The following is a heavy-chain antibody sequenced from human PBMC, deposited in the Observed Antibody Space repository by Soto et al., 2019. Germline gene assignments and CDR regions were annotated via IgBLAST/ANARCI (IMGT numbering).Heavy chain of an antibody. J-gene: IGHJ4*02. Sequence: SETLSLTCTVSGGSISSGDYYWSWIRQPPGKGLEWIGYIYYSGSTYYNPSLKSRVTISVDTSKNQFSLRLSSVTAADTAVYYCARDDSSGGKFDYWGQGTLVTVSS. CDR3: ARDDSSGGKFDY. CDR2: IYYSGST. V-gene: IGHV4-30-4*01. D-gene: IGHD2-15*01. CDR1: GGSISSGDYY.